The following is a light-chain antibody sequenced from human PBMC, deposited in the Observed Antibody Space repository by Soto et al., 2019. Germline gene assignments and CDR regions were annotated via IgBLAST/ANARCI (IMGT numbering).Light chain of an antibody. CDR3: GSKAGSNKHVV. J-gene: IGLJ2*01. Sequence: QSALTQPPSASGSPGQSVTISCTGTSSDIGGYNFVSWYQQHPGKAPKLLISEVTKRPSGVPDRFSGSKSGNTASLTVSGLQADDEADYYCGSKAGSNKHVVFGGGTQLTVL. V-gene: IGLV2-8*01. CDR1: SSDIGGYNF. CDR2: EVT.